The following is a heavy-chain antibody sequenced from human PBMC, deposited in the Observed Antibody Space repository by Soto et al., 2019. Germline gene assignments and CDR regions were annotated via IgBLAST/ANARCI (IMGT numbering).Heavy chain of an antibody. CDR2: TYYSGST. J-gene: IGHJ3*02. CDR1: GGPISSYY. CDR3: ARREYSNYHLGFDI. V-gene: IGHV4-59*08. Sequence: PSETLSLTCTVSGGPISSYYWSWIRQPPGKGLEWIGYTYYSGSTNYNPSLKSRVTISIDTSKNQFSLRLSSVTAADTAVYYCARREYSNYHLGFDIWGQGTLVTVSS. D-gene: IGHD4-4*01.